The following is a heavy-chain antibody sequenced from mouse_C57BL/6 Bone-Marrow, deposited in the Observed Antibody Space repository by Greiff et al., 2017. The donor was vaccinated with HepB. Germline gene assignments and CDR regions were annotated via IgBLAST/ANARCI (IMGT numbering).Heavy chain of an antibody. J-gene: IGHJ3*01. D-gene: IGHD1-1*01. CDR3: ARYYYGSSPFAY. Sequence: EVHLVESGGGLVQPGGSLKLSCAASGFTFSDYGMAWVRQAPRKGPEWVAFISNLAYSIYYADTVTGRFTISRENAKNTLYLEMSSLRSEDTAMYYCARYYYGSSPFAYWGQGTLVTVSA. V-gene: IGHV5-15*01. CDR1: GFTFSDYG. CDR2: ISNLAYSI.